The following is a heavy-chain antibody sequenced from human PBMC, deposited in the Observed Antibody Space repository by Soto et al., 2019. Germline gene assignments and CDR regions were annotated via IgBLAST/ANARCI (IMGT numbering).Heavy chain of an antibody. CDR3: ARHGGSSGYYFYD. D-gene: IGHD3-22*01. Sequence: QLQLQESGPGLVKPSETLSLTCTVSGGSISSSSPYWGWIRQPPGKGLEWIATIYYSGSTYYLPSLKSRLTISVDTSKNQFSLKMSSVTAADTAVYYCARHGGSSGYYFYDWGQGTLVTVSS. CDR2: IYYSGST. CDR1: GGSISSSSPY. V-gene: IGHV4-39*01. J-gene: IGHJ4*02.